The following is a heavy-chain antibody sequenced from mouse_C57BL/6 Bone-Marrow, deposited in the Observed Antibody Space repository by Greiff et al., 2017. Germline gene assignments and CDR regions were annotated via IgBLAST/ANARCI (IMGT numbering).Heavy chain of an antibody. J-gene: IGHJ3*01. CDR3: AIHSTVGFAY. CDR2: ISSGGSYT. CDR1: GFTFSSYG. D-gene: IGHD1-1*01. V-gene: IGHV5-6*01. Sequence: EVQLVESGGDLVKPGGSLKLSCAASGFTFSSYGMSWVRQTPDKRLEWVATISSGGSYTYYPERVKGRFTISRDNAKNTLYLRMSSLKAEDTAMYSCAIHSTVGFAYWGQGTLVTVSA.